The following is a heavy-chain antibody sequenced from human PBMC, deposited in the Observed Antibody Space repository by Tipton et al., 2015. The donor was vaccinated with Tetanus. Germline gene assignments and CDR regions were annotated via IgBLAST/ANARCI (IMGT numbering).Heavy chain of an antibody. CDR1: GSSISRSGHY. CDR2: VYHSGAT. Sequence: PSLTCTVSGSSISRSGHYWTWIRQPPGKEPEWVGYVYHSGATNYHPSLKSRLAISADTSKNQFSLNLRSVITADTAVYYCARANNDYPKKGPFDYWGQGILVIVSS. CDR3: ARANNDYPKKGPFDY. D-gene: IGHD5-12*01. V-gene: IGHV4-61*08. J-gene: IGHJ4*02.